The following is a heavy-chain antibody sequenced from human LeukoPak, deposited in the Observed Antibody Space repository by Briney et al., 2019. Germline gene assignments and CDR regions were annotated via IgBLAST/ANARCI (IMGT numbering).Heavy chain of an antibody. V-gene: IGHV4-59*01. Sequence: SETLSLTCTVSGGSISSYYWSWIRQPPGKGLEGIGYIYYSGSTNYNPSLKSRVTISVDTSKNQFSLKLSSVTAADTAVYYCARGTYYYDSSGYYYVDSFDYWGQGTLVTVSS. J-gene: IGHJ4*02. D-gene: IGHD3-22*01. CDR2: IYYSGST. CDR1: GGSISSYY. CDR3: ARGTYYYDSSGYYYVDSFDY.